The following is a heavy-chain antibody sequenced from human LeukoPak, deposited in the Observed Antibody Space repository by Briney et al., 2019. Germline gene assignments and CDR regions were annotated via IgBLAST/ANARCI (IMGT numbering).Heavy chain of an antibody. Sequence: SETLSLTCTVSGGSISSGDYYWSWIRQPPGKGLEWIGYIYYSGSTYYNPSLKRRVTISVDTSKNQFSLKLSSVTAADTAVYYCAREGRDGYNSEFDYWGQGTLVTVSS. CDR2: IYYSGST. J-gene: IGHJ4*02. D-gene: IGHD5-24*01. CDR1: GGSISSGDYY. CDR3: AREGRDGYNSEFDY. V-gene: IGHV4-30-4*08.